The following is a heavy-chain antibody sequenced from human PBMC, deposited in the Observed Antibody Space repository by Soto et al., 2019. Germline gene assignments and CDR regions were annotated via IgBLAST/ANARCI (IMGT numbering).Heavy chain of an antibody. CDR3: ARDKGYGDYIEGYYYGMDV. D-gene: IGHD4-17*01. V-gene: IGHV1-69*13. J-gene: IGHJ6*02. CDR1: GGTFSSYA. CDR2: IIPIFGTA. Sequence: SVKVSCKASGGTFSSYAISWVRQAPGQGHEWMGGIIPIFGTANYAQKFQGRVTITADESTSTAYMELSSLRSEDTAVYYCARDKGYGDYIEGYYYGMDVWGQGTTVTVSS.